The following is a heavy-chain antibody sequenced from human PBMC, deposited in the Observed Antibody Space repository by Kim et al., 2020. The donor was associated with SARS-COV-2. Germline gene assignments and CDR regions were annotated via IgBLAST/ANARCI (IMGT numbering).Heavy chain of an antibody. V-gene: IGHV3-48*04. CDR2: LSSTFTTI. CDR3: ARDNRGYGMDI. Sequence: GGSLRLSCAASGFTFSTFSMNWVRQAPGKGLEWVAYLSSTFTTIYYADSVKGRFTISRDNAKNSLYLQMSSLKAEDTALYYCARDNRGYGMDIWVQGTTVTVSS. CDR1: GFTFSTFS. J-gene: IGHJ6*02. D-gene: IGHD3-10*01.